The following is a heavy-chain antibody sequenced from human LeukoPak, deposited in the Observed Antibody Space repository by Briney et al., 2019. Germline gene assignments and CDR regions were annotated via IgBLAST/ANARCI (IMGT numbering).Heavy chain of an antibody. J-gene: IGHJ6*02. Sequence: GGSLRLSCAASGFTFSTYSMNWVRQAPGKGLEWVSSTSGTSSYIYYADSVKGRFTISRDNAKNSLSLQMNSLRAEDTAVYYCARDLMDVWGQGTTVTVSS. CDR1: GFTFSTYS. V-gene: IGHV3-21*01. CDR2: TSGTSSYI. CDR3: ARDLMDV.